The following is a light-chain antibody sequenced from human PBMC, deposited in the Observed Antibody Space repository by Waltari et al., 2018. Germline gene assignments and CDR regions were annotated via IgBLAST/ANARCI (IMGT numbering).Light chain of an antibody. CDR1: SPNIGAGYD. Sequence: QSVLTQPPSVSGAPGQRVTISCTGSSPNIGAGYDVHWYQQLPGTAPKLLIYANRNRPSGVPDRFSGSKSGTSASLAITGLQPEDEADYYCQFYDSSLTGRPWVFGGGTKLTVL. CDR3: QFYDSSLTGRPWV. CDR2: ANR. J-gene: IGLJ3*02. V-gene: IGLV1-40*01.